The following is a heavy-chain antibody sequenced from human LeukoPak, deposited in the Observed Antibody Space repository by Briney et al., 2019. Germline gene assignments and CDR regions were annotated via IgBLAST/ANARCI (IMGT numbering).Heavy chain of an antibody. CDR2: IYYSGST. CDR1: GGSISSSSYY. Sequence: PSETLSLTCTVSGGSISSSSYYWGWIRQPPGKGLEWIGSIYYSGSTYYNPSLKSRVTISVDTSKNQFSLKLSSVTAADTVVYYCARAGASVTPELWGQGTLVTVSS. J-gene: IGHJ4*02. D-gene: IGHD4-23*01. CDR3: ARAGASVTPEL. V-gene: IGHV4-39*01.